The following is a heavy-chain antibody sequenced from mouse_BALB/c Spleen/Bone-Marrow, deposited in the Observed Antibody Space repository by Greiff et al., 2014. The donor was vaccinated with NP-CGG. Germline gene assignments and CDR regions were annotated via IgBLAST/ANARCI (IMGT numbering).Heavy chain of an antibody. J-gene: IGHJ3*01. V-gene: IGHV5-4*02. CDR3: ANYYGSTWFAY. D-gene: IGHD1-1*01. CDR1: GFTFSDYY. CDR2: ISDGGSYT. Sequence: EVKLVESGGGLVKPGGSLELSCAASGFTFSDYYMYWVRQTPEKRLEWVATISDGGSYTYYPDSVKGRFTISRDDAKNNLYLQMSSLKSEDTAMYYCANYYGSTWFAYWGQGTLVTVSA.